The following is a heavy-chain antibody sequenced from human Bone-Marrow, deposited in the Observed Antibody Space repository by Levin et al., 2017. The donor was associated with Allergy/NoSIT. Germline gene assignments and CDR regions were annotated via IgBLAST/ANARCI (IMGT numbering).Heavy chain of an antibody. V-gene: IGHV3-7*01. CDR1: GFTFSNYW. CDR3: ARSQTRGIVAVPAAISADY. Sequence: GGSLRLSCAASGFTFSNYWMSWVRQAPGKGLEWVASIKQDGSAKYYVDSVKGRFTISRDNAKNSLYLQMNSLRAEDTAVYSCARSQTRGIVAVPAAISADYWGQGTLVTVSS. J-gene: IGHJ4*02. D-gene: IGHD2-2*02. CDR2: IKQDGSAK.